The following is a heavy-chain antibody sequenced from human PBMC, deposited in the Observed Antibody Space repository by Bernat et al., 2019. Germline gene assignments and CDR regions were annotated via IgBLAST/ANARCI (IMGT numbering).Heavy chain of an antibody. Sequence: QVQLVESGGGVVQPGRSLRLSCAASGFTFSSYGMHWVRQAPGKGLEWVAVIWYDGSNKYYADSVKGRFTISRDNSKNTLYLQMNSLGAEDTAVYYGARGELAPDYWGQGTLVTVSS. CDR1: GFTFSSYG. V-gene: IGHV3-33*01. CDR2: IWYDGSNK. D-gene: IGHD1-26*01. CDR3: ARGELAPDY. J-gene: IGHJ4*02.